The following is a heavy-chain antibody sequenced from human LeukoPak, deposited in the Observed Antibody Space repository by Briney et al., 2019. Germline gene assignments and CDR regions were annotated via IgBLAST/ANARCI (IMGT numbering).Heavy chain of an antibody. CDR2: IYYSGST. CDR1: GGSISSSSYY. Sequence: PSETLSLTCTVSGGSISSSSYYWGWIRQPPGKGLDWIGSIYYSGSTYYNPSLKSRFTISVDTSKNQFSLKLSSVTAADTAVYYCARAGRLRYFDRHPVYYYYYMDVWGKGTTVTVSS. D-gene: IGHD3-9*01. J-gene: IGHJ6*03. CDR3: ARAGRLRYFDRHPVYYYYYMDV. V-gene: IGHV4-39*01.